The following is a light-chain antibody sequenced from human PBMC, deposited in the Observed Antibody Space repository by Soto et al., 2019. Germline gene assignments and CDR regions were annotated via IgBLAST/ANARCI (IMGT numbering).Light chain of an antibody. CDR1: QGASTF. CDR3: QQRNNWPLT. Sequence: EIVLTQSPGTLSLSPGERATLSCRASQGASTFLAWYQQKPGRAPRLLIYDASKRATGVPARFSGSGLGTDFTLTIDSLEPEDLAVYYCQQRNNWPLTFGGGTRVETK. CDR2: DAS. V-gene: IGKV3D-11*01. J-gene: IGKJ4*01.